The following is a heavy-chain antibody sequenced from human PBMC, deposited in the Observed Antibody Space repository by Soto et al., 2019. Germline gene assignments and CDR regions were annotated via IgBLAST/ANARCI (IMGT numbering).Heavy chain of an antibody. CDR1: GYTFTSYY. D-gene: IGHD2-15*01. J-gene: IGHJ5*02. CDR2: INPSGGST. CDR3: ATRNKAKLSNWFDP. V-gene: IGHV1-46*03. Sequence: QVQLVQSGAEVKKPGASVKVSCKASGYTFTSYYMHWVRQAPGQGLEWMGIINPSGGSTSYAQKYQGRVTMPRDTSTSTVYMELSSLRSEVTAVYYCATRNKAKLSNWFDPLGQGTLVTVSS.